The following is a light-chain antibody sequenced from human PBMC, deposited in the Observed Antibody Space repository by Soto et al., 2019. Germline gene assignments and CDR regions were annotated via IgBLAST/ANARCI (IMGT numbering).Light chain of an antibody. Sequence: QSVLTQPPSASGTPGQRVTISCSGSSSNIAGNTVNWYQQLPGTAPKLLIYSDDQRPSGVPDRFSGSKSGASASLAISGLQSEDEAHYYCSSYTTSATLVFGGGTKLTVL. J-gene: IGLJ2*01. CDR2: SDD. CDR3: SSYTTSATLV. CDR1: SSNIAGNT. V-gene: IGLV1-44*01.